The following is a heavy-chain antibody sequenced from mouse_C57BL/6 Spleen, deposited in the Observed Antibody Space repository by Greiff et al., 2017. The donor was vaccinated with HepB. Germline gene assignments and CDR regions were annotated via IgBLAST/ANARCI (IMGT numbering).Heavy chain of an antibody. D-gene: IGHD4-1*01. Sequence: EVKLVESGGGLVKPGGSLKLSCAASGFTFSSYAMSWVRQTPEKRLEWVATISDGGSYTYYPDNVKGRFTISRDNAKNNLYLQMSHLKSEDTAMYYCARDPLTGFAYWGQGTLVTVSA. CDR3: ARDPLTGFAY. V-gene: IGHV5-4*01. CDR2: ISDGGSYT. CDR1: GFTFSSYA. J-gene: IGHJ3*01.